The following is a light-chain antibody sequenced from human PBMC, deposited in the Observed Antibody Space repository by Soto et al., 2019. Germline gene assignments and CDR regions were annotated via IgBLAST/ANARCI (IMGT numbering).Light chain of an antibody. Sequence: DIQMTQSPATLSASVGDRVTITCGASQSISSGLAWYQQKPGQAPKLLIYKASSLETGGPSRFRVSGSGTEFTLTIISPQPDDFATYYCQQFNSYPWTFGQGTKVEIK. CDR2: KAS. V-gene: IGKV1-5*03. J-gene: IGKJ1*01. CDR1: QSISSG. CDR3: QQFNSYPWT.